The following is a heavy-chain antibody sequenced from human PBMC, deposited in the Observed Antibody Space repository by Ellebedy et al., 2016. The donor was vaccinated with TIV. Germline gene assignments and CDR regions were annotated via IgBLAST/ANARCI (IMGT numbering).Heavy chain of an antibody. CDR3: ARRARFFGVVDAFDI. V-gene: IGHV4-30-4*01. Sequence: SETLSLTXTVSGGSLSGGYSYWVWIRQPPGKGLEWIAYINPRGSDYYNPSLRSPVTISIDTSKNQFSLIVTSVTVADTAVYYCARRARFFGVVDAFDIWGQGTTVAVSS. J-gene: IGHJ3*02. CDR1: GGSLSGGYSY. CDR2: INPRGSD. D-gene: IGHD3-3*01.